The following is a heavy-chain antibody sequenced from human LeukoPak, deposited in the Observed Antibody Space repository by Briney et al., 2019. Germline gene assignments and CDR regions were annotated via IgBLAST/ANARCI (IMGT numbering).Heavy chain of an antibody. J-gene: IGHJ5*02. V-gene: IGHV4-38-2*02. CDR1: GYSISSVYY. CDR3: ARDVGDCSGGSCYSWFDP. CDR2: IHYSGYT. D-gene: IGHD2-15*01. Sequence: SETLSLTCTVSGYSISSVYYWGWIRQPPGKGLEWIGSIHYSGYTYYNPSLKSRVTKSVDMSKNQFSLKLSSVTAADTAVYYCARDVGDCSGGSCYSWFDPWGQGTLVTVSS.